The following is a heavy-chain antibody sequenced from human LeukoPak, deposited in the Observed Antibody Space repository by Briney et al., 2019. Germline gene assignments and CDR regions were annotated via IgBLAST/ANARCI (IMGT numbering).Heavy chain of an antibody. CDR3: AMSPHYYDSSGYYSNHY. J-gene: IGHJ4*02. D-gene: IGHD3-22*01. CDR1: GFTFSSYE. V-gene: IGHV3-48*03. Sequence: PGGSLRLSCAASGFTFSSYEMNWVRQAPGKGLEWVSYISSSGSTIYYADSVKGRFTISRDNAKNSLYLQMNSLRAEDTAVYYCAMSPHYYDSSGYYSNHYWGQGTLVTVSS. CDR2: ISSSGSTI.